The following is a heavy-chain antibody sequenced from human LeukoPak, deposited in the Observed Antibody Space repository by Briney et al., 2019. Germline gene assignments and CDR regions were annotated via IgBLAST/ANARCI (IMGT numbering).Heavy chain of an antibody. J-gene: IGHJ4*02. Sequence: PSETLSLTCTVSGGSISSYYWSWIRQPPEKGLEWIGYIYYSGTTKYNPSLKSRVTMSVDTSKNQFSLKLSSVTATDTAVYYCARYFCSGGRCSHFDYWGQGTLVTVSS. V-gene: IGHV4-59*08. D-gene: IGHD2-15*01. CDR2: IYYSGTT. CDR3: ARYFCSGGRCSHFDY. CDR1: GGSISSYY.